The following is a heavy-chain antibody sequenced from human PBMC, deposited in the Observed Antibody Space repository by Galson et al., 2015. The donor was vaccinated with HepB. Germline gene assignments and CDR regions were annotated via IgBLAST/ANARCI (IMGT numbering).Heavy chain of an antibody. V-gene: IGHV1-18*04. CDR3: AREQASWELTHYYYYGMDV. CDR2: ISTYNGHT. Sequence: SVKVSCKASGYRFTNFGLSWVRQAPGQGLEWVAWISTYNGHTNYAQKFRGRLTMTTDASTSTAYMELRSLRSDDTAVYYCAREQASWELTHYYYYGMDVGGQGTTVTVPS. D-gene: IGHD1-26*01. CDR1: GYRFTNFG. J-gene: IGHJ6*02.